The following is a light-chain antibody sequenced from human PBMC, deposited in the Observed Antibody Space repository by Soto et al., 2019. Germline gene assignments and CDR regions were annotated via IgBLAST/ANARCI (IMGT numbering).Light chain of an antibody. CDR3: SSYTSTSTVV. V-gene: IGLV2-14*03. J-gene: IGLJ2*01. CDR1: SSDVGGYNS. CDR2: DVS. Sequence: QSALTQPASVSGSPGQSITISCTGTSSDVGGYNSVSWYQQHPGKAPKLMIYDVSKWPSGVSNRFSGSKSGNTASLTISGLQAEDEAEYYCSSYTSTSTVVFGGGTKVTVL.